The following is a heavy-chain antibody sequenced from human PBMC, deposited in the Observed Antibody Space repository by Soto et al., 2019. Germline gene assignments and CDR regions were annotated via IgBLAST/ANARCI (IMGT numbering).Heavy chain of an antibody. J-gene: IGHJ5*02. V-gene: IGHV4-59*08. D-gene: IGHD2-2*01. CDR3: ARHVCSSTSCCRGNWFDP. CDR2: IYYSGST. CDR1: GGSISSYY. Sequence: SETLSLTCTVSGGSISSYYWSWIRQPPGKGLEWIGYIYYSGSTNYNPSLKSRVTISVDTSKNQFSLKLSSVTAADTAVYYCARHVCSSTSCCRGNWFDPWGQGTLVTVSS.